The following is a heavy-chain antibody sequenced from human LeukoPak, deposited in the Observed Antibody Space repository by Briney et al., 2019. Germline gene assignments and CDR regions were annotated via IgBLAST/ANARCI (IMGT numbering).Heavy chain of an antibody. V-gene: IGHV1-8*03. D-gene: IGHD4-17*01. CDR1: GYTFNNYD. CDR2: VNPNIGTT. J-gene: IGHJ4*02. Sequence: ASVKVSCKASGYTFNNYDINWVRQATGQGLEWMGWVNPNIGTTDYAQKFQGRFTITMDTSISTTYMEPSGLTSEDTAVYYCARSRVGNGDYLFEDVWGQGTLVTVSS. CDR3: ARSRVGNGDYLFEDV.